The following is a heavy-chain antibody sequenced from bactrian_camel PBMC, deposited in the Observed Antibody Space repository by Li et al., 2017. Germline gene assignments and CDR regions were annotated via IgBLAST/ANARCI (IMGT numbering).Heavy chain of an antibody. CDR1: GFTFDDRD. V-gene: IGHV3S63*01. J-gene: IGHJ4*01. CDR3: AKAAEPYTNYVGLDY. Sequence: HVQLVESGGGSVQAGDALRLSCTASGFTFDDRDMGWYRQSNENECEEVSTRDTDGSAVYADSVKGRFTISQDNAKNTVYLQLNSLKPEDTAMYYCAKAAEPYTNYVGLDYWGQGTQVTVS. D-gene: IGHD4*01. CDR2: TRDTDGSA.